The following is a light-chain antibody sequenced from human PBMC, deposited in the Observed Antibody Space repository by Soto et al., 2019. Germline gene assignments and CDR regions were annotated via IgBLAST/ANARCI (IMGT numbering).Light chain of an antibody. Sequence: DIQMTQSPSTLSASVGDRVTITCRASQSISTWLAGYQQKPGEAPKLLIYEVSTLERGVPSRFSGSGSGTEFTLTISRLQPDDFATFYCQQYKTYSRTFGQGTKVEVK. J-gene: IGKJ1*01. CDR1: QSISTW. V-gene: IGKV1-5*03. CDR2: EVS. CDR3: QQYKTYSRT.